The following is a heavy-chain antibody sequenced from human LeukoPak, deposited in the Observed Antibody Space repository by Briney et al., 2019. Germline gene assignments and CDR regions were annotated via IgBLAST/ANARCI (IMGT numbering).Heavy chain of an antibody. V-gene: IGHV3-23*01. CDR2: ISGSGGST. J-gene: IGHJ1*01. CDR1: GFTFSSYA. D-gene: IGHD6-13*01. Sequence: PGGSLRLSCAASGFTFSSYAMSWVRQAPGKGLEWVSGISGSGGSTYYADSVKGRFTISRDNSKNTLYLQMNSLRAEDTAVYYCAKDPRYSSSTKYFQHWGQGTLVTVSS. CDR3: AKDPRYSSSTKYFQH.